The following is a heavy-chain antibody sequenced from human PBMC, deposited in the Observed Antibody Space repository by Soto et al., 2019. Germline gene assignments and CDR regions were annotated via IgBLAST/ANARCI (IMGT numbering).Heavy chain of an antibody. D-gene: IGHD3-3*01. CDR3: AKHQGGVTDFYYGMDV. CDR2: ISYDGSNK. V-gene: IGHV3-30*18. J-gene: IGHJ6*02. Sequence: QVQLVESGGGVVQPGRSLRLSCAASGFTFSSYGMHWVRQAPGKGLEWVAVISYDGSNKYYADSVKGRFTISRDNSKNTLYLQMNSLRNEDKAVYYCAKHQGGVTDFYYGMDVWGQGNTVTVSS. CDR1: GFTFSSYG.